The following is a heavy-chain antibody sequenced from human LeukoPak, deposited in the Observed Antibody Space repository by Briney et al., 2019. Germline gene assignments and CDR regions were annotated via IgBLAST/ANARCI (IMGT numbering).Heavy chain of an antibody. CDR2: ISAYNGKT. Sequence: GASVKVSCKASGYTFTSFGISWVRQAPGQGPEWMGWISAYNGKTNYAQNLQGRVTMTTDTSTTTAYMELRSLRSDDTAVYCCAVRSGTYPYYFDYWGQGTLVTVSS. CDR1: GYTFTSFG. V-gene: IGHV1-18*01. D-gene: IGHD1-26*01. CDR3: AVRSGTYPYYFDY. J-gene: IGHJ4*02.